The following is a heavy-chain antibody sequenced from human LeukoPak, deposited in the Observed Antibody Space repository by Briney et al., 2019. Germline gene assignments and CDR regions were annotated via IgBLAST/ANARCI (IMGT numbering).Heavy chain of an antibody. CDR1: GGSIIRYY. Sequence: SETLSLTCTLSGGSIIRYYWSWIRHPPRKGLEWIGYMYYSGATNYNPSLKSRVTMSVDTSMTHFSLQLSSVTVADTAVYYCGRSDVLTAYAMALWGQGTLVIVSS. CDR2: MYYSGAT. J-gene: IGHJ4*02. V-gene: IGHV4-59*08. CDR3: GRSDVLTAYAMAL. D-gene: IGHD3-9*01.